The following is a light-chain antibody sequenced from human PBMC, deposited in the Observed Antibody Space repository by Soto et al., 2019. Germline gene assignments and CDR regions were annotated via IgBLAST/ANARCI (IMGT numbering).Light chain of an antibody. Sequence: DIQMTQSPSTLSASVGDRVTITCRASQSISSWLAWYQQKPGEAPKLLIYKASSLESGVPSRFSGSGSGTELTLTISSLQPDDFATYYCQQYNSYWTFGQGTKVEIK. J-gene: IGKJ1*01. CDR2: KAS. CDR3: QQYNSYWT. CDR1: QSISSW. V-gene: IGKV1-5*03.